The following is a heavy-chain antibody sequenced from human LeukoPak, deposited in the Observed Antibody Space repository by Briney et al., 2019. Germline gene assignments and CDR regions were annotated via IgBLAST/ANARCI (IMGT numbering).Heavy chain of an antibody. CDR1: GSSFTSYW. D-gene: IGHD5-12*01. CDR3: ARLSSRGYEISWWFDP. V-gene: IGHV5-51*01. J-gene: IGHJ5*02. Sequence: GESLKISCKGSGSSFTSYWIGWVRQMPGKGLEWMGIIYPGDSDTRYSPSFQGQVTISADKSINTAYLQWSSLKASDTAIYYCARLSSRGYEISWWFDPWGQGTLVTVSS. CDR2: IYPGDSDT.